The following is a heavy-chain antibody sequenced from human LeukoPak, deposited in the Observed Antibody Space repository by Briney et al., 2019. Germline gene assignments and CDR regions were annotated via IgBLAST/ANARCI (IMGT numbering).Heavy chain of an antibody. D-gene: IGHD3-10*01. Sequence: SETLSLTCTVSGGSISSSNYYWAWIRRPPGKGLEWIGSIYYSGSTNYNPSLKGRVTISVDTSKNQFSLKLSSVTAADTAVYYCARRGGSGRSFDIWGQGTMVTVSS. V-gene: IGHV4-39*01. CDR1: GGSISSSNYY. J-gene: IGHJ3*02. CDR3: ARRGGSGRSFDI. CDR2: IYYSGST.